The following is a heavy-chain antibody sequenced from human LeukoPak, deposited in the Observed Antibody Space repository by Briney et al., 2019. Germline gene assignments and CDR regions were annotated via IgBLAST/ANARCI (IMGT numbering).Heavy chain of an antibody. CDR1: GFTFSSYW. CDR3: AKTLHYGMDV. V-gene: IGHV3-7*05. CDR2: INQDGSGK. Sequence: GGSLRLSCAASGFTFSSYWMNWVRQAPGKGLEWVANINQDGSGKYYVDSAKGRFTISRDNAKNSLYLQVNSLRAEDTAVYYCAKTLHYGMDVWGQGTTVTVSS. J-gene: IGHJ6*02. D-gene: IGHD2-15*01.